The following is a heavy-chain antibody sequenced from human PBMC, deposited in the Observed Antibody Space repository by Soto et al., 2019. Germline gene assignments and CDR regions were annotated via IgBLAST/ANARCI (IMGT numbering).Heavy chain of an antibody. V-gene: IGHV4-59*01. CDR3: ARADCGGDCYSGGFNY. CDR1: GGSISSYY. CDR2: VEFSGRT. J-gene: IGHJ4*02. Sequence: SETLSLTCSVSGGSISSYYWNWIRQPPGKGLEWIGYVEFSGRTNYNPSLRSRLTISVDTSKNQFSLKLSSVTAADTAVYYCARADCGGDCYSGGFNYWGQGTLVTVSS. D-gene: IGHD2-21*02.